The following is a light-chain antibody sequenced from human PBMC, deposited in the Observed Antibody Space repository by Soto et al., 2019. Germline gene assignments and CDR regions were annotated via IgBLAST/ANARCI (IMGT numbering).Light chain of an antibody. V-gene: IGLV1-51*01. J-gene: IGLJ1*01. CDR2: DNS. CDR3: GAWDSSLNVYV. Sequence: QSVLTQPPSVSAAPGQKIIISCSGSRSNLGTYYVSWYHQLPGTAPKVVIYDNSRRPSGIPGRFSGSKSGTSATLAITGLQTGDEGNYSCGAWDSSLNVYVLGGGTKVTVL. CDR1: RSNLGTYY.